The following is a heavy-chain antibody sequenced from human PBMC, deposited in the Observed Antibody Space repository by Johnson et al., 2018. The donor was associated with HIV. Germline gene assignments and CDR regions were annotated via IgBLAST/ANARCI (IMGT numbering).Heavy chain of an antibody. V-gene: IGHV3-30*04. J-gene: IGHJ3*02. CDR2: TSYDGSNK. Sequence: QVQLVESGGGVVQSGRSLRLSCAASGFTFNSYAMHWVRQAPGKGLKWVALTSYDGSNKYYADSVKGRFSISRDTSTNTLYLQVNSLKTEDTAIYYCTTERGKNWGGDAFDIWGQGTMVTASS. CDR3: TTERGKNWGGDAFDI. CDR1: GFTFNSYA. D-gene: IGHD7-27*01.